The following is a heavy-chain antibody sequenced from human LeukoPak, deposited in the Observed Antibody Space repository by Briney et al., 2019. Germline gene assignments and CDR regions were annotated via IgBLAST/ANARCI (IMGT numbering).Heavy chain of an antibody. Sequence: GRSLRLSCAASGFTFSSYAMSWVRQAPGKGLEWVSVISGNGGSTSYADSVKGRFTISRDDSKDTLYLQMNSLRAGDTAIYYCAKHGYSSGWPQVPSQHWGQGTLVTVSS. J-gene: IGHJ1*01. V-gene: IGHV3-23*01. CDR2: ISGNGGST. CDR1: GFTFSSYA. D-gene: IGHD6-19*01. CDR3: AKHGYSSGWPQVPSQH.